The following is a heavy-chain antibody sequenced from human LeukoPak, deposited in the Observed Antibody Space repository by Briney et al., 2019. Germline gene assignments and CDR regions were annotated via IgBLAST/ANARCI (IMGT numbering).Heavy chain of an antibody. CDR3: ARHPGVVVSYFDH. D-gene: IGHD2-15*01. CDR2: IYPGDSDT. Sequence: GESLKISCKGSGYSFTSNWIGWVRQMPGKGLEWMGFIYPGDSDTRYSPFFQGQVTISADKSISTAYLQWSSLKASDTAMHYCARHPGVVVSYFDHWGQGTLVTVSS. J-gene: IGHJ4*02. V-gene: IGHV5-51*01. CDR1: GYSFTSNW.